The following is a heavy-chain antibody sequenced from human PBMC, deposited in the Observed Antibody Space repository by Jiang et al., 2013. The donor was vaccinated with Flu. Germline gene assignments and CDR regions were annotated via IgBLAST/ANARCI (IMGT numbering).Heavy chain of an antibody. CDR2: LIPILGIP. V-gene: IGHV1-69*04. J-gene: IGHJ4*02. CDR3: ARDKEHGDTVLIPATD. Sequence: GAEVKKPGSSVKVSCKASGGTFTTYAISWVRQAPGQGLEFMGRLIPILGIPNYAQKFQGRLTITADKSTTTAYMELSSLRSEDTAVYYCARDKEHGDTVLIPATDWGQGTLVTVSS. CDR1: GGTFTTYA. D-gene: IGHD2-2*01.